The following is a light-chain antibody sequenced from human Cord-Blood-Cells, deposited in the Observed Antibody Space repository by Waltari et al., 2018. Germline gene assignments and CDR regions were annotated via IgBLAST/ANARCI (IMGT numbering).Light chain of an antibody. CDR3: QQYGSSPYS. CDR2: GAS. Sequence: EIVLTQSPGTLSLSPGERATLSCRASQSVSSSYLAWYQQKPGQPPRLLIYGASRRAAGIPDRFSGSGSGTDCTLTISILEPEDFAVYYCQQYGSSPYSFGQGTKLEIK. V-gene: IGKV3-20*01. J-gene: IGKJ2*03. CDR1: QSVSSSY.